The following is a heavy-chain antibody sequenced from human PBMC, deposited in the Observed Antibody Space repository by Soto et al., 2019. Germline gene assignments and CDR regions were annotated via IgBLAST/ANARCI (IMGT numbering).Heavy chain of an antibody. V-gene: IGHV3-74*01. CDR3: ASPRYDSTGTPFDH. Sequence: EVQLVESGGGLVQPGGSLRLSCAASGFTFSSYWLHWVRQAPGKGLVWVSGINTDGGSTDYADSVKGRFIISRDNAKHTLDLQMNRLRAEDTAVYYCASPRYDSTGTPFDHWGLGTLVTVSS. D-gene: IGHD3-22*01. CDR1: GFTFSSYW. J-gene: IGHJ4*02. CDR2: INTDGGST.